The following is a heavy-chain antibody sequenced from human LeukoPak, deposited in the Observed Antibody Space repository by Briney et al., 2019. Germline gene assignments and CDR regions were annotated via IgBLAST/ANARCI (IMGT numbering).Heavy chain of an antibody. CDR1: GFTFDDYG. CDR2: INWNGGST. CDR3: ARDPYSGTYGNTYYYYMDV. V-gene: IGHV3-20*04. Sequence: GGSLRLSCAASGFTFDDYGMSWVRQAPGKGLEWVSGINWNGGSTGYADSVKGRFTISRDNSKNTLYLQMNSLRAEDTAVYYCARDPYSGTYGNTYYYYMDVWGKGTTVTISS. D-gene: IGHD1-26*01. J-gene: IGHJ6*03.